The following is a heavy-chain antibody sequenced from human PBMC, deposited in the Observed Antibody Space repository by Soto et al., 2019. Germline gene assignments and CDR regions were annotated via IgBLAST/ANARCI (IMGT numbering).Heavy chain of an antibody. Sequence: QVQLVESGGGVVQPGRSLRLSCAASGFTFSNYAIHWVRQAPGKGLEWVAVISYDGINKYYADSVKGRFSIFRDNSKNTVYLPMNILKAEDTAVYYCARDQNPSGTYQGIFDSRGQGTLVTVSS. V-gene: IGHV3-30-3*01. CDR1: GFTFSNYA. J-gene: IGHJ4*02. CDR3: ARDQNPSGTYQGIFDS. D-gene: IGHD1-26*01. CDR2: ISYDGINK.